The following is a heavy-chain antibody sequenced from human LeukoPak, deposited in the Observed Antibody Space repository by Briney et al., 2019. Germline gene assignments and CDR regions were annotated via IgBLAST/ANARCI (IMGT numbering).Heavy chain of an antibody. CDR1: GFTFSSYA. Sequence: GGSLRLSCAASGFTFSSYALSWVRQAPGKGLKWVSTINDNGDGTYYADSVKGRFTISRDNSYNTVSLQMNSLRDEDTGVYYCAKGLRTGVGPYMGYHYYMDVWGKGATVTVSS. CDR3: AKGLRTGVGPYMGYHYYMDV. CDR2: INDNGDGT. D-gene: IGHD3-16*01. J-gene: IGHJ6*03. V-gene: IGHV3-23*01.